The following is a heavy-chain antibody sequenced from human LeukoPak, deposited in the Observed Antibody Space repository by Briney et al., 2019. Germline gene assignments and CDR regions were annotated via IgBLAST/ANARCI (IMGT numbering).Heavy chain of an antibody. CDR1: GASVSTYY. V-gene: IGHV4-59*02. Sequence: SETLSLTCTVSGASVSTYYWSWIRQPPGKGLEWIGYFSYSGNTNYNPSLKSRVTISVDTSKNQFSLKLSSVTAADTAVYHCARGPLDSGYTYFDYWGQGTLVSVAS. CDR2: FSYSGNT. D-gene: IGHD5-12*01. CDR3: ARGPLDSGYTYFDY. J-gene: IGHJ4*02.